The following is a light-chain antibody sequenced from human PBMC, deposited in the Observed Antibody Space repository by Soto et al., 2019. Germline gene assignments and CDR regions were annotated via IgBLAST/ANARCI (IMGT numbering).Light chain of an antibody. V-gene: IGKV3-11*01. CDR2: GAS. CDR1: QSVSRF. Sequence: EIVLTQSPATLSLSPGERATLSCRASQSVSRFLAWYQQKPGQAPRLLIHGASNRATGIPARFSGSGSGTDFTLTISSLEPEDFAVYYCQQRSTWPTFGQGTKVDIK. CDR3: QQRSTWPT. J-gene: IGKJ1*01.